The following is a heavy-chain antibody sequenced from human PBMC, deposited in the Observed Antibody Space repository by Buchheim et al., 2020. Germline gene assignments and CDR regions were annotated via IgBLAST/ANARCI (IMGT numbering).Heavy chain of an antibody. CDR2: ITGSGGST. J-gene: IGHJ2*01. CDR3: AKAVVGYWYFDL. Sequence: EVQLLESGGGLVQPGGSLRLSCAASGFTFSSYAMGWVRQAPGKGLEWVSAITGSGGSTYYVDSVKGRFTISRDNSKHSLYLQMNSLRAEDTAVYYCAKAVVGYWYFDLWGRGTL. D-gene: IGHD1-26*01. V-gene: IGHV3-23*01. CDR1: GFTFSSYA.